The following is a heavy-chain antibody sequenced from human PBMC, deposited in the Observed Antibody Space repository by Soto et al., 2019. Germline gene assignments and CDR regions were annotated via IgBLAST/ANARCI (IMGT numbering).Heavy chain of an antibody. CDR2: ISSSSSYI. CDR3: AKGGGYDHVNDY. J-gene: IGHJ4*02. Sequence: SLRLSCAASGFTFSSYSMSWVRQAPGKGLEWVSSISSSSSYIYYADSVKGRFTISRDNSKKMLYLQMNSLRAEDTAVYYCAKGGGYDHVNDYWGQGTLVTVSS. D-gene: IGHD5-12*01. CDR1: GFTFSSYS. V-gene: IGHV3-21*04.